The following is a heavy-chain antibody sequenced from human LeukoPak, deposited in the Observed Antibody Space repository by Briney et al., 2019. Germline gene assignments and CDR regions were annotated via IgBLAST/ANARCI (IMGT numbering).Heavy chain of an antibody. CDR3: ARARYKRAVVPAAVYSVYYYYYMDV. Sequence: GASVKVSCKASGYTFTSYDINWVRQATGQGLEWMGWMNPNSGNTGYAQKFQGRVTITRNTSISTAYMELSSLRSEDTAVYYCARARYKRAVVPAAVYSVYYYYYMDVWGKGTTVTVSS. V-gene: IGHV1-8*03. CDR1: GYTFTSYD. J-gene: IGHJ6*03. D-gene: IGHD2-2*01. CDR2: MNPNSGNT.